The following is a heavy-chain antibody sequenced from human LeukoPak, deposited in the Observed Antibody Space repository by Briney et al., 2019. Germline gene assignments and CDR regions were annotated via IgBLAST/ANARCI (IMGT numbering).Heavy chain of an antibody. CDR3: ARDYSVDTAMVPDY. D-gene: IGHD5-18*01. V-gene: IGHV1-69*04. J-gene: IGHJ4*02. CDR2: IIPILGIA. CDR1: GGTFSSYA. Sequence: GASEKVSCKASGGTFSSYAISWVRQAPGQGLEWMGRIIPILGIANYAQKFQGRVTITADKSTSTAYMELSGLRSEDTAVYYCARDYSVDTAMVPDYWGQGTLVTVSS.